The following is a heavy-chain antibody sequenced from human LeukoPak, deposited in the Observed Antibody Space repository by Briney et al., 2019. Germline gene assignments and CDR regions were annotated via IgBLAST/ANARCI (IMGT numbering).Heavy chain of an antibody. CDR1: GGSISSYY. J-gene: IGHJ4*02. CDR3: AGQPYCSGGSCYHFLGY. D-gene: IGHD2-15*01. CDR2: IYYSGST. V-gene: IGHV4-59*08. Sequence: SETLSLTCTVSGGSISSYYWSWIRQPPGKGLEWIGYIYYSGSTNYNPSLKSRVTISVDTSKNQFSLKLSSVTAADTAVYYCAGQPYCSGGSCYHFLGYWGQGTLVTVSS.